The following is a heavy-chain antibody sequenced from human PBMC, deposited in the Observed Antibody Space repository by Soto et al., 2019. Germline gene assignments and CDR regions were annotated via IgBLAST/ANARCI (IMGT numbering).Heavy chain of an antibody. D-gene: IGHD2-21*02. CDR1: GGSISSGGYY. Sequence: PSETLSLTCTVSGGSISSGGYYWSWIRQHPGKGLEWIGYIYYSGSTYYNPSLKSRVTISVDTSKNQFSLKLSSVTAADTAVYYCARGSYCGGDCYYYYYYGMDVWGQGTTVTVSS. J-gene: IGHJ6*02. CDR3: ARGSYCGGDCYYYYYYGMDV. V-gene: IGHV4-31*03. CDR2: IYYSGST.